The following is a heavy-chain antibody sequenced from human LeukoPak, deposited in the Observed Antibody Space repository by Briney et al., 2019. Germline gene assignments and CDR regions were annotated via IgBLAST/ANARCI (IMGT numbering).Heavy chain of an antibody. Sequence: ASVKASCKASGYTFTGYYMHWVRQAPGQGLEWMGWINPNSGGTYYAQKFQGRVTMTSDTSISTAYMELSSLRSEDTAVYYCARFPRKGCGGDCYGDAFDIWGQGTMVTVSS. D-gene: IGHD2-21*02. CDR2: INPNSGGT. J-gene: IGHJ3*02. CDR1: GYTFTGYY. CDR3: ARFPRKGCGGDCYGDAFDI. V-gene: IGHV1-2*02.